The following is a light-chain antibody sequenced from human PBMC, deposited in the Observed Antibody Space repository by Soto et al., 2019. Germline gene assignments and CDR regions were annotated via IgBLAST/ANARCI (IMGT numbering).Light chain of an antibody. CDR1: QSLLDSDDGNTY. Sequence: DIVMTQTPLSLTVTSGEPASISCRSSQSLLDSDDGNTYLDWYLQKPGQSPQLLIYTVSYRASGVPDRFSGSGSGTDFTLKISRVEAEDVGVYYCMQRIEFPLTFGGGTKVEIK. V-gene: IGKV2-40*01. J-gene: IGKJ4*02. CDR3: MQRIEFPLT. CDR2: TVS.